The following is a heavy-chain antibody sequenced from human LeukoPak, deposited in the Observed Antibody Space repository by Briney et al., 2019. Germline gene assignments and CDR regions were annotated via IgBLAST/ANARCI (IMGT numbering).Heavy chain of an antibody. CDR2: IYPGDSDTRYS. V-gene: IGHV5-51*01. CDR3: ARLLYWVGYSGYEGAFDI. CDR1: GSSFISYW. D-gene: IGHD5-12*01. Sequence: HGESLKISCQGSGSSFISYWIGWVRQMPGKGLEWMGIIYPGDSDTRYSRYSPSFKGQVTISVDKSTSPAYQQSSSLKASDTAMYYCARLLYWVGYSGYEGAFDIWGQGTMVTVSS. J-gene: IGHJ3*02.